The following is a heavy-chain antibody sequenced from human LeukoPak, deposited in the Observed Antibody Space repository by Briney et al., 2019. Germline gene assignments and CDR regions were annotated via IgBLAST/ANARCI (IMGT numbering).Heavy chain of an antibody. J-gene: IGHJ4*02. D-gene: IGHD4-11*01. CDR1: GFTFTSYA. Sequence: GGSLRLSCAASGFTFTSYAMTWVRQAPGKGLQWVSTITDGGTTTYYADSVKGRFTISRDNAKNSLYLQMNSLRAEDTAVYYCAREVYSMGLRFVDYWGQGTLVTVSS. CDR2: ITDGGTTT. CDR3: AREVYSMGLRFVDY. V-gene: IGHV3-48*04.